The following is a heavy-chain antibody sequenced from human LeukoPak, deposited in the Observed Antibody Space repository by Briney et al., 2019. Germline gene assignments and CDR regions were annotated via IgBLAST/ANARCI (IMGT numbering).Heavy chain of an antibody. CDR2: IYYSGST. V-gene: IGHV4-39*01. D-gene: IGHD3-22*01. Sequence: SSETLSLTCTVSGGSISSYYWSWIRQPPGKGLEWIGSIYYSGSTYYNPSLKSRVTISVDTSKNQFSLKLSSVTAADTAVYYCARYDSSGFYLGKVDYWGQGTLVTVSS. J-gene: IGHJ4*02. CDR1: GGSISSYY. CDR3: ARYDSSGFYLGKVDY.